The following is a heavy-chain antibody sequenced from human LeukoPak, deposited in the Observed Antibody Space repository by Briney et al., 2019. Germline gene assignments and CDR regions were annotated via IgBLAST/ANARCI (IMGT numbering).Heavy chain of an antibody. D-gene: IGHD6-19*01. CDR2: ISYSGGT. CDR1: GGSISSSY. Sequence: SETLSLTCTVSGGSISSSYWNWFRQPPGKGLEWIAYISYSGGTNYNVSLKSRLTISMDTSKNQFSLTLSSVTAADAAVYYCARQTDSGWNFFDYGGQGTLVTVSS. CDR3: ARQTDSGWNFFDY. V-gene: IGHV4-59*08. J-gene: IGHJ4*02.